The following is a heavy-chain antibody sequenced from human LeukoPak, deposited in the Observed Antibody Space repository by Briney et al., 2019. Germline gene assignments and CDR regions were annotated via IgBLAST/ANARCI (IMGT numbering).Heavy chain of an antibody. CDR1: GFTFSNYG. D-gene: IGHD2/OR15-2a*01. J-gene: IGHJ4*02. CDR2: IWYDGSNK. CDR3: AREGPRGNSQFDY. Sequence: GGSLRLSCAASGFTFSNYGMHWVRQAPGKGLEWVALIWYDGSNKYYTDSVKGRLTISRDNSKDTLFLQMNSLRAEDTAVYYCAREGPRGNSQFDYWCQGTLVTVSS. V-gene: IGHV3-33*01.